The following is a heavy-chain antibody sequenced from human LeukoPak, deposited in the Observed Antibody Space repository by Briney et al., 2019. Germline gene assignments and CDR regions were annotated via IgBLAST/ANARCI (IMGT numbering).Heavy chain of an antibody. CDR2: IFYSGRT. CDR3: ARTGGGNTAMDLDY. CDR1: GLSISTYY. Sequence: SETLSLTCTVSGLSISTYYWSWIRQSPGKGLGWIGYIFYSGRTSYNPSLKSRVTISIDTSTNQFSLILKSVTAADTAVYYCARTGGGNTAMDLDYWGQGTLVTVSS. V-gene: IGHV4-59*01. D-gene: IGHD5-18*01. J-gene: IGHJ4*02.